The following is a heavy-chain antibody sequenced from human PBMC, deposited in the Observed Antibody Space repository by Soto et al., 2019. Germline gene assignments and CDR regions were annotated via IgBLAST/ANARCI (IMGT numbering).Heavy chain of an antibody. J-gene: IGHJ4*02. CDR1: GGSISSYY. Sequence: SETLSLTCTVSGGSISSYYWSWIRQPPGKGLEWIGYIYYSGSTNYNPSLKSRVTISVDTSKNQFSLKLSSVTAADTAVYYCARQENYWGQGTLVTVSS. V-gene: IGHV4-59*08. CDR2: IYYSGST. CDR3: ARQENY.